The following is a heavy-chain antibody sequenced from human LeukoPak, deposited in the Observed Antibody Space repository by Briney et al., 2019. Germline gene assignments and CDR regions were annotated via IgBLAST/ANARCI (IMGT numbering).Heavy chain of an antibody. D-gene: IGHD3-22*01. CDR3: ARAGDRSGYYYPFDY. CDR1: GFTFSDYY. CDR2: ITPTGGAI. Sequence: GGSLRLSCAASGFTFSDYYMSWIRQAPGKGLEWLSYITPTGGAIYYADSVKGRFTISRDNANNSLYLQMNSLTAEDTAVYYCARAGDRSGYYYPFDYWGQGTLVTVSS. J-gene: IGHJ4*02. V-gene: IGHV3-11*01.